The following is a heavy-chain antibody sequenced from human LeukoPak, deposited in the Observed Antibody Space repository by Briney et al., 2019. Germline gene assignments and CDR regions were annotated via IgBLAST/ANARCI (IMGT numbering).Heavy chain of an antibody. CDR3: ARLSWQLLPFDY. V-gene: IGHV4-39*01. CDR1: GGSISSSNYY. Sequence: SETLSLTCTVSGGSISSSNYYWGWIRQPPGKGLEWIGSIYYSGSTYYNPSLKSRVTISVDTSKNQFSLKLSSVTAADTAVYYCARLSWQLLPFDYWGQGTLVTVSS. D-gene: IGHD2-15*01. J-gene: IGHJ4*02. CDR2: IYYSGST.